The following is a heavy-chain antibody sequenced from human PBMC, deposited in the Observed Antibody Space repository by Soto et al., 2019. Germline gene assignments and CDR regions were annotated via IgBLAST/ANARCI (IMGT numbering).Heavy chain of an antibody. CDR1: GLTISSYS. V-gene: IGHV3-21*01. D-gene: IGHD3-22*01. J-gene: IGHJ6*02. CDR2: ISSSSSYI. Sequence: GPLRHSRAASGLTISSYSMNLVRQAPGKRLELVSSISSSSSYIYYAGSVKGRFTISRDNAKNSLYLQMNSLRAEDTAVYYCASAGRDSSGYYYVYGMDVWGQGTTVTVSS. CDR3: ASAGRDSSGYYYVYGMDV.